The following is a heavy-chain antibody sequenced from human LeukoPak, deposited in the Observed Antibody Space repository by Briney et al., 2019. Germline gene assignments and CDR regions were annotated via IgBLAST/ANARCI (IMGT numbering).Heavy chain of an antibody. CDR3: ARARQQLVRDAFDI. D-gene: IGHD6-13*01. Sequence: KTSETLSLTCAVYGASFSGYYWTWIRQPPGKGLEWIGEINHSGSTNYNPSLKSRVTLSVDTSKNQFSQKLSSVTAADTAVYYCARARQQLVRDAFDIWGQGTMVTVSS. J-gene: IGHJ3*02. CDR2: INHSGST. CDR1: GASFSGYY. V-gene: IGHV4-34*01.